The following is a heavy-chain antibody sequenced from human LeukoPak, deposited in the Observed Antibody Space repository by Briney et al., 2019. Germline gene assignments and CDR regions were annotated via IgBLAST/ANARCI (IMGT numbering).Heavy chain of an antibody. D-gene: IGHD5-12*01. CDR2: IWYDGSKK. CDR1: GFTFTNYG. V-gene: IGHV3-33*01. J-gene: IGHJ6*04. CDR3: ARAGYDVYGMDV. Sequence: GGSLGLSCAASGFTFTNYGFHWVRQAPGKGLEWVAVIWYDGSKKYYEDSVKGRFTISKDNSKNTVYLQMNSLRAEDTAVYYCARAGYDVYGMDVWGTGNTVTVSS.